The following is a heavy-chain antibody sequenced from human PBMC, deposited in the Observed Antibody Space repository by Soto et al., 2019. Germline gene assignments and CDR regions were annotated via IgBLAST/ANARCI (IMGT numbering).Heavy chain of an antibody. Sequence: QKQLVQSGPEVKKPGTSVKVSCQASGFSFSDSDVVWVRQARGQPLECIGWIMVGSGNTKYTPEFRDRVTFTRDMSTSTAYMELTSLRSEDTAVYYCAAEGTTTYYGMDVWGQGTTVTVSS. J-gene: IGHJ6*02. CDR2: IMVGSGNT. CDR1: GFSFSDSD. CDR3: AAEGTTTYYGMDV. D-gene: IGHD4-4*01. V-gene: IGHV1-58*01.